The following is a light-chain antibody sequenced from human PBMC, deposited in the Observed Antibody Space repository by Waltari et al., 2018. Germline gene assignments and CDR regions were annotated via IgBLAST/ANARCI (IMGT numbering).Light chain of an antibody. V-gene: IGKV4-1*01. J-gene: IGKJ1*01. CDR1: QTVLYSSDNNNY. Sequence: DIATTQSPDSLAVSLGERATIKCKSSQTVLYSSDNNNYLAWYQQKLGQPPKLLIYWASTRASGVPARFSGSGSGTDFTLTISSLQAEDVAVYYCQQYYDTPRTFGQGTRVEIK. CDR2: WAS. CDR3: QQYYDTPRT.